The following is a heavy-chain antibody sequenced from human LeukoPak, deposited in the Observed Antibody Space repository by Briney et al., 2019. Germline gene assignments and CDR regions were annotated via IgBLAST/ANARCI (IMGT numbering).Heavy chain of an antibody. D-gene: IGHD3-22*01. CDR1: GYTFTSYY. J-gene: IGHJ3*02. CDR3: AGGGGYYDSSGYYFPDAFDI. Sequence: GASVKVSCKASGYTFTSYYMHWVRQAPGQGLEWMGIINPSGGSTSYAQKFQGRVTMTRDTSTSTVYMELSSLGSEDTAVYYCAGGGGYYDSSGYYFPDAFDIWGQGTMVTVSS. V-gene: IGHV1-46*01. CDR2: INPSGGST.